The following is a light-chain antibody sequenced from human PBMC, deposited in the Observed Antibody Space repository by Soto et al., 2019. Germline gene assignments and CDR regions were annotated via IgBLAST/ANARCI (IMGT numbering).Light chain of an antibody. V-gene: IGKV3-20*01. CDR3: QQYGSSPLYT. CDR2: GAS. J-gene: IGKJ2*01. CDR1: QSVSSSY. Sequence: IVLTQSPGTLSLSPGERATLSCRASQSVSSSYLAWYQQKPGQAPRLLIYGASSRATGIPDRFSGSGSGTAFTLPISRLEPEEFAVYYCQQYGSSPLYTFGQGTKLEIK.